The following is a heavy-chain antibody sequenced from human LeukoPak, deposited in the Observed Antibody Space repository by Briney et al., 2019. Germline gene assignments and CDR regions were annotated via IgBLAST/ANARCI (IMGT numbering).Heavy chain of an antibody. V-gene: IGHV1-69*01. D-gene: IGHD6-13*01. J-gene: IGHJ4*02. CDR2: IIPIFGTA. Sequence: SVKVSCKASGGTFSSYAISWVRQAPGQGLEWMGGIIPIFGTANYAQKFQGRVTITADESTSTAYMELSSLRSEDTAVYYCASSLWSWQQPLYWGQGTLVTVSS. CDR1: GGTFSSYA. CDR3: ASSLWSWQQPLY.